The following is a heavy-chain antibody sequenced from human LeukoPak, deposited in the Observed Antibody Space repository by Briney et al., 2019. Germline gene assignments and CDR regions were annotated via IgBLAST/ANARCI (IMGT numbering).Heavy chain of an antibody. D-gene: IGHD4-17*01. CDR2: IYYSGST. Sequence: PSQTLSLTCTVSGSSISSGGYYWSWIRQHPGKGLEWIGYIYYSGSTYYNPSLKSRVTISVDTSKNQFSLKLSSVTAADTAVYYCARTYGDYVWNYYYMDVWGKGTTVTVSS. V-gene: IGHV4-31*03. CDR1: GSSISSGGYY. J-gene: IGHJ6*03. CDR3: ARTYGDYVWNYYYMDV.